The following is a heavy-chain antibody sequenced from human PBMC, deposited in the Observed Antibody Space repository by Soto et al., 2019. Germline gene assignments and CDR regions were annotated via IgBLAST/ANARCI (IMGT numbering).Heavy chain of an antibody. CDR3: ARDLWGYCGTDCYPLDV. D-gene: IGHD2-21*02. CDR1: GGTISRYY. V-gene: IGHV4-59*01. CDR2: MYNTGST. Sequence: QVQLQESGPGLVKPSETLSLTCTVSGGTISRYYWSWIRQPPGKGLEWIGYMYNTGSTVYNPSFKSQVTISVDTSKNQFSLKRNSVTAADTAVYYCARDLWGYCGTDCYPLDVWGQGTTVTVSS. J-gene: IGHJ6*02.